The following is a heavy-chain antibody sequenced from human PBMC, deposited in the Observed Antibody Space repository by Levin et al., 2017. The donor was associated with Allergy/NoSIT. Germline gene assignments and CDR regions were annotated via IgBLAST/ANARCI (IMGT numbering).Heavy chain of an antibody. CDR1: GGSISSGDYY. Sequence: ASETLSLTCTVSGGSISSGDYYWSWIRQPPGKGLEWIGYIYYSGSTYYNPSLKSRVTISVDTSKNQFSLKLTSVTAADTAVFYCARGPHPRSWYFDYWGQGTLVTVSS. J-gene: IGHJ4*02. CDR2: IYYSGST. D-gene: IGHD6-13*01. V-gene: IGHV4-30-4*01. CDR3: ARGPHPRSWYFDY.